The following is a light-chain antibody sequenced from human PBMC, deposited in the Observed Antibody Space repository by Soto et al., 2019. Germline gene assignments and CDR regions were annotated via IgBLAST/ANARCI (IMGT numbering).Light chain of an antibody. CDR1: QSISNW. J-gene: IGKJ2*01. CDR2: DAS. V-gene: IGKV1-5*01. Sequence: DIQMTQSPSTLSASVGDRVTITCRASQSISNWLAWYQQKPGKAPKFLIFDASNLASGVPSRFSGSRSGTEFTLTIGSLQPDDFATYYCQQYDSYPVTFGQGTKLEIK. CDR3: QQYDSYPVT.